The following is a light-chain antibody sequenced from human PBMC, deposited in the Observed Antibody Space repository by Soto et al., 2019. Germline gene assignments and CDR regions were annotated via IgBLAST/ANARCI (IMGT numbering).Light chain of an antibody. CDR2: EVT. J-gene: IGLJ1*01. V-gene: IGLV2-14*01. CDR3: SSYTTSSTRV. CDR1: SSDIGIYKY. Sequence: QSVLTQPASVSGSPGQSIAISCTGSSSDIGIYKYVSWYQQHPGKVPKLIIYEVTNRPSGVSNRFSGSKSGNTASLTISGLQAEDEADYYCSSYTTSSTRVFGPGTKLTDL.